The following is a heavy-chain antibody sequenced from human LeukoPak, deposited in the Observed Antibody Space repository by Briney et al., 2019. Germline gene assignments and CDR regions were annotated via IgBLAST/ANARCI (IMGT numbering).Heavy chain of an antibody. CDR3: AGRNYYDSSGYLDY. CDR1: GGSISSSSYY. V-gene: IGHV4-39*07. Sequence: PSETLSLTCTVSGGSISSSSYYWGWIRQPPGKGLEWIGSIYYSGSTYYNPSLKSRVTISVDTPENQFSLKLSSVTAADTAVYYCAGRNYYDSSGYLDYWGQGTLVTVSS. D-gene: IGHD3-22*01. CDR2: IYYSGST. J-gene: IGHJ4*02.